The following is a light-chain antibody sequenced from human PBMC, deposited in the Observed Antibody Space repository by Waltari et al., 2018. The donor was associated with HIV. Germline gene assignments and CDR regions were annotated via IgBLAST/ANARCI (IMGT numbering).Light chain of an antibody. Sequence: QSVLTHPPSASGTPGQRVTISCSGRSPNIGSNTLNRYPQLPGTAPKLLSYSNNQLPSGVPDRFSGSKSGTSASLAISGLQSEDEADYYCAAWDDSLNGVVFGGGTKLTVL. J-gene: IGLJ2*01. V-gene: IGLV1-44*01. CDR2: SNN. CDR3: AAWDDSLNGVV. CDR1: SPNIGSNT.